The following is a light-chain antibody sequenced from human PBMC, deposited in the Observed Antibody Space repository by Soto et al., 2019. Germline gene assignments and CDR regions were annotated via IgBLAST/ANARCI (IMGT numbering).Light chain of an antibody. CDR1: ISNIGAGYD. CDR2: GNS. J-gene: IGLJ1*01. CDR3: QSYDISLSGFHD. Sequence: QSVLTQPPSVSGAPGQRVTISCTGSISNIGAGYDVHWYQQLPGTVPKVLIYGNSNRPSGVPDRFSGSKSGTSASLAITGLQAEDEADYYCQSYDISLSGFHDFGTGTKVTVL. V-gene: IGLV1-40*01.